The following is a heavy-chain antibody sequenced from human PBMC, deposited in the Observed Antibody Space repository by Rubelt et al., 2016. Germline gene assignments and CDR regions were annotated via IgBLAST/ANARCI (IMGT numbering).Heavy chain of an antibody. J-gene: IGHJ3*02. Sequence: VQLVESGGGVVQPGGSLRLSCAASGFTVSSNYMSWVRQAPGKGLEWVSVIYSGGSTYYADSVKGRFTISGDNSKNTLYLQMNSLRAEDTAVYYCARDLDEAFDIWGQGTMVTVSS. V-gene: IGHV3-66*02. CDR1: GFTVSSNY. CDR2: IYSGGST. CDR3: ARDLDEAFDI.